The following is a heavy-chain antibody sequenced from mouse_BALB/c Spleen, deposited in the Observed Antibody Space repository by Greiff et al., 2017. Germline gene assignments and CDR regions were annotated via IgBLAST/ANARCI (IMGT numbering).Heavy chain of an antibody. V-gene: IGHV4-1*02. Sequence: EVKLLESGGGLVQPGGSLKLSCAASGFDFSRYWMSWVRQAPGKGLEWIGEINPDSSTINYTPSLKDKFIISRDNAKNTLYLQMSKVRSEDTALYYCARSKIRTTVVYFDYWGQGTTLTVSS. J-gene: IGHJ2*01. CDR2: INPDSSTI. CDR3: ARSKIRTTVVYFDY. D-gene: IGHD1-1*01. CDR1: GFDFSRYW.